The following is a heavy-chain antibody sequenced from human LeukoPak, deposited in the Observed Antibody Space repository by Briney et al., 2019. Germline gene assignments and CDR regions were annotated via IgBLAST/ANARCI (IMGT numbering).Heavy chain of an antibody. J-gene: IGHJ4*02. Sequence: GESLKISCKGSRYSFTSYWIGWVRQMPGKGLEWMGIIYPGDSDTRYSPSFQGQVTISADKSISTAYLQCSSLKASDTAMYYCARQRNYYDSSGWFDYWGQGTLVTVSS. CDR2: IYPGDSDT. CDR3: ARQRNYYDSSGWFDY. V-gene: IGHV5-51*01. CDR1: RYSFTSYW. D-gene: IGHD3-22*01.